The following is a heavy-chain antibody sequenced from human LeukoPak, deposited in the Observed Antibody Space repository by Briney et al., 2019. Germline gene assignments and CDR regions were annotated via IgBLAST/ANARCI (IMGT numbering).Heavy chain of an antibody. J-gene: IGHJ6*04. V-gene: IGHV3-23*01. CDR2: VSYDITRT. CDR1: ASTFSSYA. D-gene: IGHD2-21*01. Sequence: GGSLRPSCAASASTFSSYAMTWVRQAPGKALEWISAVSYDITRTFYADSVKGRFAISRDNSRNTLFLQMNSLRADDTAVYYCARPGCGGNCYYRMDVWGKGTTVTVSS. CDR3: ARPGCGGNCYYRMDV.